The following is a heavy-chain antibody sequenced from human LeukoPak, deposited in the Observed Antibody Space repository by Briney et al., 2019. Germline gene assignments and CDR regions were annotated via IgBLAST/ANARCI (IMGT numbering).Heavy chain of an antibody. D-gene: IGHD1-26*01. J-gene: IGHJ4*02. CDR3: AREGAGGSWAGY. Sequence: SSVKVSCKASGYTFTVYYIHWVRQAPGQGLEWMGWINPNSGDTNYAQKFQGRVTVTRDTSISTAFMELNRLTSDDTAVYYCAREGAGGSWAGYWGQGTLVTVSS. CDR2: INPNSGDT. CDR1: GYTFTVYY. V-gene: IGHV1-2*02.